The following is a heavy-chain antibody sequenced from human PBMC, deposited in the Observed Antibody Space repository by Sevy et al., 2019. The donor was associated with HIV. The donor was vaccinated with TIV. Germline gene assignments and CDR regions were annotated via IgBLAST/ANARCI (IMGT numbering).Heavy chain of an antibody. J-gene: IGHJ4*01. D-gene: IGHD6-13*01. CDR2: INQDGVVA. V-gene: IGHV3-7*04. CDR3: GGAIAKDGSF. Sequence: GGSLRLSCAASGFTLNNYWMHWVRQAPGKGLEWVANINQDGVVAYYLDSVRGRFTISRDNGRNLVFLQMNSLRVDDTALYFCGGAIAKDGSFWGHGTLVTVSS. CDR1: GFTLNNYW.